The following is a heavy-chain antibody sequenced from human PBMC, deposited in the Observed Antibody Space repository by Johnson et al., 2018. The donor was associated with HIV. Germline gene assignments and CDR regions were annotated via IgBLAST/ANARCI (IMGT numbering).Heavy chain of an antibody. D-gene: IGHD3-16*01. CDR3: ARARQRGGGDADAFDI. Sequence: VQLVESGGGLVQPGGSLRLSCAASGFTVTNKYMSWVRQAPGKGLEWVSVMYGGGSTYHADSVKGRFSLSRDNSKNTVYLQMNSLRAEDTAVYYCARARQRGGGDADAFDIWGQGTLVSVSS. CDR2: MYGGGST. CDR1: GFTVTNKY. J-gene: IGHJ3*02. V-gene: IGHV3-66*01.